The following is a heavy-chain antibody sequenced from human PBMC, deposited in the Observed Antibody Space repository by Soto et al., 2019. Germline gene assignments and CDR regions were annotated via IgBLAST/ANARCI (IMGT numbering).Heavy chain of an antibody. J-gene: IGHJ4*02. CDR2: IWYDGSNK. CDR3: ARGGGPTAVLGY. CDR1: GFTFSSYG. Sequence: QVQLVESGGGVVQPGRSLRLSCAASGFTFSSYGMQWVRQAPGKGLEWVAVIWYDGSNKYYADSVKGRFTISRDNSKNTLYLQMNSLRAEDTAVYYCARGGGPTAVLGYWGQGTLVNVSS. D-gene: IGHD4-17*01. V-gene: IGHV3-33*01.